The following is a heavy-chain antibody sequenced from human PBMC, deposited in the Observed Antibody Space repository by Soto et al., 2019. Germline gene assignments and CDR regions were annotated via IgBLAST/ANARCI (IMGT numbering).Heavy chain of an antibody. J-gene: IGHJ4*02. V-gene: IGHV3-23*01. D-gene: IGHD2-2*01. CDR3: AKDCSSTSCQDY. CDR2: ISGSGGST. CDR1: GFTFSSYA. Sequence: EVQLLESGGGLVQPGGSLRLSCAASGFTFSSYAMSWVRQAPGKGLEWVSAISGSGGSTYYADSVKGRFTISRDNSKNTLYLKMNSLRAEDTAVYYCAKDCSSTSCQDYWGQGTLVTVSS.